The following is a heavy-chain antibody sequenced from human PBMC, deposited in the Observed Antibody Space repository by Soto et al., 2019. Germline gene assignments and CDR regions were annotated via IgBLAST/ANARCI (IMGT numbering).Heavy chain of an antibody. V-gene: IGHV3-30*18. CDR1: GFTFSSYG. Sequence: QVQLVESGGGVVQPGRSLRLSCAASGFTFSSYGMHWVRQAPGKGLEWVAVISYDGSNKYYADSVKGRFTISRDNSKNTLYLQMNSLRAEDTAVYYCAKGIRLLEWLTYDGMDVWGQGTTFTVSS. D-gene: IGHD3-3*01. J-gene: IGHJ6*02. CDR2: ISYDGSNK. CDR3: AKGIRLLEWLTYDGMDV.